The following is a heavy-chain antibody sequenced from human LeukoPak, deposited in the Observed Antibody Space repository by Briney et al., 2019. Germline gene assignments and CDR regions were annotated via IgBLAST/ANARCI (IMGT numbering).Heavy chain of an antibody. Sequence: GGSLRLSCAASGFTFDDYAMHWVRQAPGKGLEWVSSISGSGDSTYYADSVKGRFTISRDNSKNTLYLQMNSLRAEDTAVYYCAKDRGIISDYWGQGTPVTVSS. D-gene: IGHD3-10*01. CDR1: GFTFDDYA. CDR3: AKDRGIISDY. CDR2: ISGSGDST. V-gene: IGHV3-23*01. J-gene: IGHJ4*02.